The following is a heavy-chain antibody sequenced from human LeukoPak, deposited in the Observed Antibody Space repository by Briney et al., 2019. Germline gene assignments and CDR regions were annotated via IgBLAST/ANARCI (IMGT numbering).Heavy chain of an antibody. CDR3: ARDGDCSSTSCYGDYYYYGMDV. CDR1: GYSFTSYG. Sequence: ASVKVSCKASGYSFTSYGISWVRRAPGQGLEWMGWISAYNGNTNYAQKLQGRVTMTTDTSTSTAYMELRSLRSDDTAVYYCARDGDCSSTSCYGDYYYYGMDVWGQGTTVTVSS. V-gene: IGHV1-18*01. J-gene: IGHJ6*02. D-gene: IGHD2-2*01. CDR2: ISAYNGNT.